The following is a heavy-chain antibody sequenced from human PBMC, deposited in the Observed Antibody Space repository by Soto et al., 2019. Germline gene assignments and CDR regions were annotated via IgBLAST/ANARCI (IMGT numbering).Heavy chain of an antibody. Sequence: PGGSLRLSCAASGFIFSGYGMHWVRQAPGKGLEWVAVISYDGCYKYYADSVKGRFTISRDNSKNTLYLQMNSLRAEDTAVYYCARDGSTVEDVDIAMDFIYYYVMDVWGQGTTVTVSS. CDR3: ARDGSTVEDVDIAMDFIYYYVMDV. V-gene: IGHV3-30*03. D-gene: IGHD5-18*01. CDR1: GFIFSGYG. J-gene: IGHJ6*02. CDR2: ISYDGCYK.